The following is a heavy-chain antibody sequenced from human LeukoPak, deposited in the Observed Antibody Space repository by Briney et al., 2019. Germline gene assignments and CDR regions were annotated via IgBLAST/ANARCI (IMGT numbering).Heavy chain of an antibody. CDR3: ARPSCSSTSCYIFDY. J-gene: IGHJ4*02. V-gene: IGHV3-30-3*01. CDR1: GFTFSTYA. CDR2: ISYDGSNK. Sequence: GGSLRLSCAASGFTFSTYAMHWVRQAPGRGLEWVAVISYDGSNKYYADSVKGRFTISRDNSKNTLYLQMNSLRPEDTAVYYCARPSCSSTSCYIFDYWGQGTLVTVSS. D-gene: IGHD2-2*02.